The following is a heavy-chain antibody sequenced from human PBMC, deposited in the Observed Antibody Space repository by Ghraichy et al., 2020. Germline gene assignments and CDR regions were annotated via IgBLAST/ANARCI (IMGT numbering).Heavy chain of an antibody. J-gene: IGHJ4*02. D-gene: IGHD5-18*01. Sequence: GGSLRLSCAASGFTFSKYWMSWVRQAPGKGLEWVANIKEDGSEKYYVDSVKGRLTISRDNAKNSLYLQMDSLRAEDTAVYYCARGRAMDDYWGQGTLVTVSS. CDR3: ARGRAMDDY. V-gene: IGHV3-7*03. CDR2: IKEDGSEK. CDR1: GFTFSKYW.